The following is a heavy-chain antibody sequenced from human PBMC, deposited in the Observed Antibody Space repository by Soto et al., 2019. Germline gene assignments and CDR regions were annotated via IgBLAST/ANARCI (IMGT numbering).Heavy chain of an antibody. CDR2: IYDSGST. V-gene: IGHV4-59*11. J-gene: IGHJ3*02. CDR1: GDSLNNHY. D-gene: IGHD3-22*01. Sequence: SETLSLTCSVSGDSLNNHYWTWIRQPPGKGLEWIGNIYDSGSTNYSPALKSRVSMSVDTSKNLFSLKMNSVTAADTAVYYCARAYYDSSGYSAFDIWGQGTMVTVSS. CDR3: ARAYYDSSGYSAFDI.